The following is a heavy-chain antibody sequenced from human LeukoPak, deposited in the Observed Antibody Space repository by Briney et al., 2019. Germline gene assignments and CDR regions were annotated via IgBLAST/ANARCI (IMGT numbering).Heavy chain of an antibody. CDR3: ARGKMDFDY. D-gene: IGHD5-24*01. V-gene: IGHV4-59*01. CDR2: IYYRGST. CDR1: GGSISSYY. J-gene: IGHJ4*02. Sequence: SETLSLTCTVSGGSISSYYWSWIRQPPGKGLEWIGYIYYRGSTNYNPSLKSRVTISIDTSKNQVSLKLSPVTAADTAVYYCARGKMDFDYWGQGTLVTVSS.